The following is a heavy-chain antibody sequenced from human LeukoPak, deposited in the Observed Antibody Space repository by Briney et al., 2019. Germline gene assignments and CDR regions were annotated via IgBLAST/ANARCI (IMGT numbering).Heavy chain of an antibody. D-gene: IGHD1-1*01. Sequence: GGSLRLSCAASEFTFSSYSMNRVRQAPGKGLEWVSYITNSGNSKSYADSVKGRFTISRDNARNSLYLQMNSLRAEDTAVYYCAREDDFSSGMDVWGQGTTVIVSS. J-gene: IGHJ6*02. CDR3: AREDDFSSGMDV. CDR2: ITNSGNSK. V-gene: IGHV3-48*04. CDR1: EFTFSSYS.